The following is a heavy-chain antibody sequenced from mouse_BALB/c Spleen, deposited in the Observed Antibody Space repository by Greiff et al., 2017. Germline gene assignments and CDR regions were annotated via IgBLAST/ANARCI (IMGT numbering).Heavy chain of an antibody. D-gene: IGHD1-1*01. CDR3: ARAVTTVVVSYWYFDV. Sequence: EVQLVESGGGLVKPGGSLKLSCAASGFTFSSYAMSWVRQTPEKRLEWVASISSGGSTYYPDSVKGRFTISRDNARNILYLQMSSLRSEDTAMYYCARAVTTVVVSYWYFDVWGAGTTVTVSS. CDR2: ISSGGST. J-gene: IGHJ1*01. CDR1: GFTFSSYA. V-gene: IGHV5-6-5*01.